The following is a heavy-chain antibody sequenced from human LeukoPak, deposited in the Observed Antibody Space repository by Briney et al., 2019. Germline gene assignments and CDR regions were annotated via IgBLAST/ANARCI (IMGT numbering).Heavy chain of an antibody. CDR3: ARVEGYGSGSFDY. CDR1: GGSISSYY. V-gene: IGHV4-4*07. CDR2: IYTSGST. Sequence: SETLSLTCTVSGGSISSYYWSWIRQPPGKGLEWIGRIYTSGSTNYNTSLKSRVTMSVDTSNNQFSLKLSSVTAADTAVYYCARVEGYGSGSFDYWGQGTLVTVSS. J-gene: IGHJ4*02. D-gene: IGHD3-10*01.